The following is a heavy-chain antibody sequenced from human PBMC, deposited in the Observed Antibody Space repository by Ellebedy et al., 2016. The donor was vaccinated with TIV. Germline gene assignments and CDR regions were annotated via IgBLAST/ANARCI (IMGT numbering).Heavy chain of an antibody. Sequence: GESLKISCAASGFIFSNYWMYWVRQAPGKGPVWVSYINNDGSSTGYAASVKGRFTISRDNAKNSLYLQMNSLRAEDTAVYYCARVYDSIDYWGQGTLVTVSS. J-gene: IGHJ4*02. CDR2: INNDGSST. CDR3: ARVYDSIDY. D-gene: IGHD3-22*01. CDR1: GFIFSNYW. V-gene: IGHV3-74*01.